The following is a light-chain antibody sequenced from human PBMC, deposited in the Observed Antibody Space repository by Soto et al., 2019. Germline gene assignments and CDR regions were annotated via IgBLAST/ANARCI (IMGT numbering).Light chain of an antibody. CDR2: AAS. Sequence: DIQITQSPSSLSSSVFDELTITCRASQTIMTYLNWYQLKPGKPPRLLIYAASSLQSGVPSRFSGSGSGTDFTLTISSLQPEDFATYSCQQSYNSPQTFGRGTKVDIK. CDR3: QQSYNSPQT. J-gene: IGKJ1*01. V-gene: IGKV1-39*01. CDR1: QTIMTY.